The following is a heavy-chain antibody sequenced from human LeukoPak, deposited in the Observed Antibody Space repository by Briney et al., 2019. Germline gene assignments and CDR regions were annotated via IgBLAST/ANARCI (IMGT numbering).Heavy chain of an antibody. CDR1: GGTFISYT. V-gene: IGHV1-18*01. D-gene: IGHD6-13*01. J-gene: IGHJ4*02. CDR3: ARDRVEAAAGHGFDY. CDR2: ISAYNGNT. Sequence: ASVKVSCKASGGTFISYTISWVRQAPGQGLEWMGWISAYNGNTNYAQKLQGRVTMTTDTSTSTAYMELRSLRSDDTAVYYCARDRVEAAAGHGFDYWGQGTLVTVSS.